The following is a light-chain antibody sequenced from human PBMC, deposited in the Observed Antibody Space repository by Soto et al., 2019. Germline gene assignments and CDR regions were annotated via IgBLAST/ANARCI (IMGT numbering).Light chain of an antibody. CDR3: QHRSNWPSIFT. J-gene: IGKJ3*01. V-gene: IGKV3-11*01. CDR1: QSVSSY. CDR2: DAS. Sequence: EIVLTQSPATLPLSPGERTTLSCRASQSVSSYLAWYQQKPGQATRLLIYDASNRATGIPARFSGSGSGTDFALTISSLEPQDFAVYYCQHRSNWPSIFTFGPGTKVDI.